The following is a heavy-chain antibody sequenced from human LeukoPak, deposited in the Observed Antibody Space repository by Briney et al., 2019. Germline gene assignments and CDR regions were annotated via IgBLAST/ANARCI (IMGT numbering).Heavy chain of an antibody. CDR1: GGSFSGYY. CDR3: AMLNVVPAATNFDY. V-gene: IGHV4-34*01. J-gene: IGHJ4*02. CDR2: INHSGST. D-gene: IGHD2-2*01. Sequence: SETLSLTCAVYGGSFSGYYWSWIRQPPGKGLEWIREINHSGSTNYNPSLKSRVTISVDTSKNQFSLKLSSVTAADTAVYYCAMLNVVPAATNFDYWGQGTLVTVSS.